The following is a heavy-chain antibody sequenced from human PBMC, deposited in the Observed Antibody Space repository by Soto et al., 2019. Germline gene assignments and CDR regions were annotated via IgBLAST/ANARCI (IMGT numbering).Heavy chain of an antibody. CDR1: GGTFSSYA. J-gene: IGHJ6*02. V-gene: IGHV1-69*13. D-gene: IGHD1-26*01. CDR3: ARGYSGSYYYYGMDV. CDR2: IIPIFGTA. Sequence: SVKVSCKASGGTFSSYAISWVRQAPGQGLEWMGGIIPIFGTANYAQKFQGSVTITADESTSTAYMELSSLRSEDTAVYYCARGYSGSYYYYGMDVWGQGTTVTVSS.